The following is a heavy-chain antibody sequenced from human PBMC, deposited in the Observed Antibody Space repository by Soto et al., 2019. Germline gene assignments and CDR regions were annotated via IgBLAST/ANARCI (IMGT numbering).Heavy chain of an antibody. CDR3: AKDRYSLDY. J-gene: IGHJ4*02. Sequence: WESLRLSCAASGFTFSSYLMHWVRQAPGKGLGWVSRINIDGSSTSYADSVNGRFTISRANAKNSRYLQMNSLRAEDTAVYYCAKDRYSLDYWGQGTLVTVSS. CDR2: INIDGSST. V-gene: IGHV3-74*01. D-gene: IGHD4-4*01. CDR1: GFTFSSYL.